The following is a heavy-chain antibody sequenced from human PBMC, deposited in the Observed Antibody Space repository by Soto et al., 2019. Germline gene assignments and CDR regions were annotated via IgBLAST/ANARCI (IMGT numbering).Heavy chain of an antibody. Sequence: SVKVSCKASGGTFSSYAISWVRQAPGQGLEWMGGIIPIFGTANYAQKFQGRATITADESTSTAYMELSSLRSEDTAVYYCARSRITMVRGVGNFDYWGQGTLVTVSS. CDR2: IIPIFGTA. J-gene: IGHJ4*02. CDR3: ARSRITMVRGVGNFDY. D-gene: IGHD3-10*01. V-gene: IGHV1-69*13. CDR1: GGTFSSYA.